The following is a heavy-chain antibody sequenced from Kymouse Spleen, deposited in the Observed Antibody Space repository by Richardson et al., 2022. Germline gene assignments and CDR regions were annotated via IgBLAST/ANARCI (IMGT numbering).Heavy chain of an antibody. CDR2: IYYSGST. CDR1: GGSISSYY. CDR3: ARESSSNWFDP. V-gene: IGHV4-59*01. D-gene: IGHD6-6*01. J-gene: IGHJ5*02. Sequence: QVQLQESGPGLVKPSETLSLTCTVSGGSISSYYWSWIRQPPGKGLEWIGYIYYSGSTNYNPSLKSRVTISVDTSKNQFSLKLSSVTAADTAVYYCARESSSNWFDPWGQGTLVTVSS.